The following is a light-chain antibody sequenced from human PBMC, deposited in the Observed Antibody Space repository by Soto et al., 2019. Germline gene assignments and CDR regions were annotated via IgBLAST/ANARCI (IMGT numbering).Light chain of an antibody. J-gene: IGKJ1*01. Sequence: DIQMTQSPSTLSASVGDRVTITCRASQSISSWLAWYQQKPGKAPKLLIYMASSLESGVPSRFSGSGSGTEFTLTISSLQPDDFATYYCQQYSSYCTFGQGTKVEIK. CDR2: MAS. V-gene: IGKV1-5*03. CDR1: QSISSW. CDR3: QQYSSYCT.